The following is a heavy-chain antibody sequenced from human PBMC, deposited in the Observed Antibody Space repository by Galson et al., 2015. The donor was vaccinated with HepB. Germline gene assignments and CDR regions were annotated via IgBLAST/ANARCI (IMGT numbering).Heavy chain of an antibody. CDR1: GFTFDDYA. Sequence: SLRLSCAASGFTFDDYAMHWVRQAPGTGLEWVSLISRDGGRTNYADSVKGRFTISRDNARNSPYLQMTSLRGEDTVFYYCAKDLWRLGASVEAAALDYWGPGTLVTVSS. J-gene: IGHJ4*02. CDR2: ISRDGGRT. CDR3: AKDLWRLGASVEAAALDY. V-gene: IGHV3-43D*03. D-gene: IGHD6-13*01.